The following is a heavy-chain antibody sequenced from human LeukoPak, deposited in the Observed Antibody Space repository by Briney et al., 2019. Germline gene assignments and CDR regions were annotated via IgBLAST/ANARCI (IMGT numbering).Heavy chain of an antibody. Sequence: ASVKVSCKASGYRFTDYWIQWVRQAPGQGLEWMGWINTNTGGTVYAQKFQGRVTMTRDTSLTTSYMDLSRLTSDDTAVYYCARGGSFHEFDTWGQGTMVIVSS. CDR2: INTNTGGT. CDR1: GYRFTDYW. CDR3: ARGGSFHEFDT. D-gene: IGHD3-10*01. V-gene: IGHV1-2*02. J-gene: IGHJ3*02.